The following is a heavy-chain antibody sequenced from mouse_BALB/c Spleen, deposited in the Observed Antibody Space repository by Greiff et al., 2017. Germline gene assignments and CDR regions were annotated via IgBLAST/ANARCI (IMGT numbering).Heavy chain of an antibody. CDR3: ARGDFFAY. J-gene: IGHJ3*01. CDR1: GFTFSSYA. V-gene: IGHV5-6-5*01. Sequence: DVKLVESGGGLVKPGGSLKLSCAASGFTFSSYAMSWVRQTPEKRLEWVASISSGGSTYYPDSVKGRFTISRDNARNILYLQMSSLRSEDTAMYYCARGDFFAYWGQGTLVTVSA. CDR2: ISSGGST.